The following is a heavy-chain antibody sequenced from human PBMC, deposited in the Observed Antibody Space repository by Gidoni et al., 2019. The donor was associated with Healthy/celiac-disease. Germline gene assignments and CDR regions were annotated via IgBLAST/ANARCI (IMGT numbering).Heavy chain of an antibody. D-gene: IGHD3-22*01. CDR1: GFPFSSYA. Sequence: EVQLLESGGGLVQPGGSLRLSCAASGFPFSSYAMSWVRQAPGKGLEWVSAISGSGGSTYYADSVKGRFTISRDNSKNTLYLQMNSLRAEDTAVYYCAKDTDYYDSSGLFDYWGQGTLVTVSS. J-gene: IGHJ4*02. V-gene: IGHV3-23*01. CDR3: AKDTDYYDSSGLFDY. CDR2: ISGSGGST.